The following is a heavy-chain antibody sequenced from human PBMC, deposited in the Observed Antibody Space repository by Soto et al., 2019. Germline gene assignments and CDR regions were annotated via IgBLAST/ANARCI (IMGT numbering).Heavy chain of an antibody. D-gene: IGHD2-15*01. V-gene: IGHV1-2*04. J-gene: IGHJ6*02. CDR3: ARCIIYCSGGSCNYYYYGMDV. CDR2: INPNSGGT. CDR1: GYTFTGYY. Sequence: ASVKVSCKASGYTFTGYYMHWVRQAPGQGLEWMGWINPNSGGTNYAQKFQGWVTMTRDTSISTAYMELSRLRSDDTAVYYCARCIIYCSGGSCNYYYYGMDVWGQGTTVTVSS.